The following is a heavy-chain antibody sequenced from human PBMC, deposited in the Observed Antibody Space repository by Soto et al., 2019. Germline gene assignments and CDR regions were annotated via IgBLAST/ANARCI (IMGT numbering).Heavy chain of an antibody. D-gene: IGHD3-9*01. CDR1: GFPFSGYA. J-gene: IGHJ4*02. V-gene: IGHV3-23*01. CDR2: ISGGSGST. Sequence: GGSLRLSCAASGFPFSGYAVTWVRQAPGKGLEGVSTISGGSGSTYYADSVKGRFTISRDNPMNRLHLQMNSLRAEDTAIYYCAKTESFNGYYNAFDYWGRGTQVTVSS. CDR3: AKTESFNGYYNAFDY.